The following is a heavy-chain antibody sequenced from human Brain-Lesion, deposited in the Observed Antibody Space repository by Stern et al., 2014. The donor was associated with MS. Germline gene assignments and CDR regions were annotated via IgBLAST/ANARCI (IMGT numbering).Heavy chain of an antibody. CDR2: INPKSGGT. CDR3: ATYYYDSTGYNDF. V-gene: IGHV1-2*04. D-gene: IGHD3-22*01. Sequence: VQLVESGAEVKKPGASVKVSCKASGYTFTGYYMHWVRQAPGQGLEWMGWINPKSGGTNDAQKFQGWVTMTRDTSINTAYMELSRLRSDDTAVYYCATYYYDSTGYNDFWGQGTLVTVSS. CDR1: GYTFTGYY. J-gene: IGHJ4*02.